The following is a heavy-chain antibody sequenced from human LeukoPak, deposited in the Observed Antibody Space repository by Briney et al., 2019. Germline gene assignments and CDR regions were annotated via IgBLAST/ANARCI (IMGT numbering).Heavy chain of an antibody. CDR2: INPSGGST. J-gene: IGHJ4*02. Sequence: ASVKVSCKASGYTFTSYYMHWVRQAPGQGLEWMGIINPSGGSTSYAQKFQGRVTMTRDTSTSTVYMELSSLRSEDTAVYYCARDEAPYDSSGYYPWEVGDYWGQGILVTVSS. CDR3: ARDEAPYDSSGYYPWEVGDY. CDR1: GYTFTSYY. D-gene: IGHD3-22*01. V-gene: IGHV1-46*01.